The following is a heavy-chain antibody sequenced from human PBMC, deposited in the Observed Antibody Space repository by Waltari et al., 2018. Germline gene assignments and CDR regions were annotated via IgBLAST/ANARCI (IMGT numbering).Heavy chain of an antibody. CDR3: ARWNSPGRYFGD. CDR2: IRHTGIT. J-gene: IGHJ4*02. V-gene: IGHV4-59*12. Sequence: QVQLQESGPGLVKPSETLSLTCSVSGCSINNYFWNWIRQPPGKGLQWIGYIRHTGITKSNPSLKSRVTMAVDTSKSQVSLRLTSVSATDTAVYFCARWNSPGRYFGDWGQGTPVTVSS. CDR1: GCSINNYF. D-gene: IGHD1-1*01.